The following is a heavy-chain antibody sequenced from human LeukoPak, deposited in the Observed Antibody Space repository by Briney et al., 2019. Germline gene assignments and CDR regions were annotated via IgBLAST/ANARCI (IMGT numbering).Heavy chain of an antibody. CDR3: ASGIYSGYEFGLEHAFDT. V-gene: IGHV3-23*01. Sequence: PGGSLRLSCAASGFTFSSYAMSWVRQAPGKGLEWVSAISGSGGSTYYADSVKGRFTISRDNSKNTLYLQMNSLRAEDTAVYYCASGIYSGYEFGLEHAFDTWGQGTMVTVSS. CDR2: ISGSGGST. D-gene: IGHD5-12*01. CDR1: GFTFSSYA. J-gene: IGHJ3*02.